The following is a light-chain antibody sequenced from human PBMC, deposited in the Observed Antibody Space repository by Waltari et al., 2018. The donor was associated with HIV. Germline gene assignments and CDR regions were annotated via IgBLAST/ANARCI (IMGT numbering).Light chain of an antibody. CDR1: HAIDEA. CDR2: DVS. Sequence: GDRVTITCRASHAIDEASNWYQHRPGRAPKLLIYDVSHRDIGVPSRFTGSGSGTHFTLTINSLQPEDFATYYCQQYAHIPPVTFGQGTRLDNK. J-gene: IGKJ5*01. CDR3: QQYAHIPPVT. V-gene: IGKV1-33*01.